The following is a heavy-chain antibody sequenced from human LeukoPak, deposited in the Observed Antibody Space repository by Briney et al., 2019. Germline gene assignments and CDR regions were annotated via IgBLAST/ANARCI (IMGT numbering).Heavy chain of an antibody. CDR1: GGSFSGYY. V-gene: IGHV4-34*01. CDR2: INHSGST. Sequence: SVTLSLTCAVYGGSFSGYYWSWIRQPPGKGLEWIGEINHSGSTNYNPSLKSRVTISVDTSKNQFSLKLSSVTAADTAVYYCARYYYDSSGYYSPTWGQGTLVTVSS. CDR3: ARYYYDSSGYYSPT. J-gene: IGHJ5*02. D-gene: IGHD3-22*01.